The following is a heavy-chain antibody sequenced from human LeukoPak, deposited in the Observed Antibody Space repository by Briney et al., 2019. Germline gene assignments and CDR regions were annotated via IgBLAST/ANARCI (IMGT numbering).Heavy chain of an antibody. CDR2: IYSGDST. Sequence: GGSLRLSCAASGFTVSSNYMSWVRQAPGKGLEWVSVIYSGDSTYYADSVKGRFTISRDNSKNTLYLQMNSLRAEDTAVYYCAREMVYCSGGSCYVADYWGQGTLVTVSS. CDR1: GFTVSSNY. J-gene: IGHJ4*02. CDR3: AREMVYCSGGSCYVADY. D-gene: IGHD2-15*01. V-gene: IGHV3-66*01.